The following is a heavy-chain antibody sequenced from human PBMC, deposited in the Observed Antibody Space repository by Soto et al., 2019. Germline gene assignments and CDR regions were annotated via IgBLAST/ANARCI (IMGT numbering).Heavy chain of an antibody. CDR1: GGTFSSYA. J-gene: IGHJ6*02. D-gene: IGHD2-15*01. Sequence: QVQLVQSGAEVKKPGSSVKVSCKAPGGTFSSYAISWVRQAPGQGLEWMGGIIPIFGTANYAQKFQGRVTITADESTSPGYMEVSRLRSEDTAVYYCARSQGGSSSLVIYYYYYYGMDVWGQGTTVTVSS. CDR3: ARSQGGSSSLVIYYYYYYGMDV. V-gene: IGHV1-69*01. CDR2: IIPIFGTA.